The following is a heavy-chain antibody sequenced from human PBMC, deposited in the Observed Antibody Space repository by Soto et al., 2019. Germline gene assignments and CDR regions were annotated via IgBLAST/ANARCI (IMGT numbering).Heavy chain of an antibody. CDR1: GFTVSSNY. Sequence: GGSLRLSCAASGFTVSSNYMSWVRQAPGKGLEWVSVIYSGGSTYYADSVKGRFTISRDNSKNTLYLQMNSLRAEDTAVYYCARAWSGYAPHDAFDIWGQGTMVTVSS. D-gene: IGHD5-12*01. CDR3: ARAWSGYAPHDAFDI. V-gene: IGHV3-66*01. J-gene: IGHJ3*02. CDR2: IYSGGST.